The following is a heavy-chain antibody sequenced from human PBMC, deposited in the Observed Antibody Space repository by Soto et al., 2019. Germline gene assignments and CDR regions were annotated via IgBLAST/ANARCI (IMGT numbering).Heavy chain of an antibody. CDR3: ARVGGSGYSQGVDY. D-gene: IGHD3-22*01. CDR1: GFTFSSYS. V-gene: IGHV3-21*01. J-gene: IGHJ4*02. CDR2: ISSSSSYI. Sequence: EVQLVESGGGLVKPGGSLRLSCAASGFTFSSYSMNWVRQAPGKGLEWVSSISSSSSYIYYADSVKGRLTISRDNAKNSLYLQMNSLRAEDTAVYYCARVGGSGYSQGVDYWGQGTLVTVSS.